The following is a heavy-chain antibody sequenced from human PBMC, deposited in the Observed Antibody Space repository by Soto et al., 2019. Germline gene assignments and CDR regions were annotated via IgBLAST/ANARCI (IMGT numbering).Heavy chain of an antibody. V-gene: IGHV3-7*05. Sequence: EVQLVESGGDLVQPGGSLRLSCAASGFSFSSYWMSWVRQAPGKGLEWVANINRDGSERYHIDSVQGRFTISRDNAKNSLYLQMNSLRAEDTAVYYCAIDYLLRGIDNWFDPWGQGTLVTVSS. J-gene: IGHJ5*02. D-gene: IGHD3-10*01. CDR3: AIDYLLRGIDNWFDP. CDR2: INRDGSER. CDR1: GFSFSSYW.